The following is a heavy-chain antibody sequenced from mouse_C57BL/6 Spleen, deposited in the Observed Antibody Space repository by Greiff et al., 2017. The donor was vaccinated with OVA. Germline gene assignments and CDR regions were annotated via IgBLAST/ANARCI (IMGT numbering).Heavy chain of an antibody. CDR1: GYSFTGYY. Sequence: VQLKESGPELVKPGASVKISCKASGYSFTGYYMHWVKQSSEKSLEWIGEINPSTGGTSYNQKFKGKATLTVDKSSSTAYMQLKSLTSEDSAVYYCARSSYGKGAMDYWGQGTSVTVSS. J-gene: IGHJ4*01. CDR2: INPSTGGT. V-gene: IGHV1-43*01. CDR3: ARSSYGKGAMDY. D-gene: IGHD2-1*01.